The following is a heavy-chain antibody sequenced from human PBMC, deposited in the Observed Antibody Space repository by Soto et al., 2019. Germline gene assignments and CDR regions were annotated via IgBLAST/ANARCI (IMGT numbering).Heavy chain of an antibody. V-gene: IGHV4-34*01. CDR2: LNPSGST. Sequence: QVQLQQWGAGLLKPSETLSLTCAVYGGSLSGYYWSWIRQPPGQGLEWIGELNPSGSTSYIPSLESRVIMSVDTSKNQFSLRLSSVTAADTAVYYCARGLLGGAAAWGQGSLVTVSS. CDR1: GGSLSGYY. D-gene: IGHD3-16*01. CDR3: ARGLLGGAAA. J-gene: IGHJ5*02.